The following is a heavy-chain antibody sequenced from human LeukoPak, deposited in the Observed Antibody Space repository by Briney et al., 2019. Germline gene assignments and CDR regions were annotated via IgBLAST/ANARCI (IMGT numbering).Heavy chain of an antibody. J-gene: IGHJ4*02. V-gene: IGHV1-2*02. CDR1: GYTFTDYY. CDR2: INPNSGRT. D-gene: IGHD2-21*01. CDR3: ARAERLHGGPFLIGP. Sequence: ASVKVSCKTSGYTFTDYYLHWVPPAPGQGLEWMGWINPNSGRTSSAQKFQGRVTMTRDTSIATVYMGVTWLTSDDKAIYYCARAERLHGGPFLIGPWGQGTLVTVSS.